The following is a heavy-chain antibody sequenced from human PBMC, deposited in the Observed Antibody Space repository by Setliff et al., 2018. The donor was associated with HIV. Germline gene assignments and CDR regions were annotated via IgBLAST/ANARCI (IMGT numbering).Heavy chain of an antibody. CDR2: ISGSGGST. Sequence: LRLACAASGFTLSSDAMSLVRQAPGKGLEWVSAISGSGGSTYYGDSVRCRFTMSRDDSKNTLYLQINSLKTEDTAVYYCTRDKGYSLDIWGQGTMVTVSS. D-gene: IGHD5-18*01. J-gene: IGHJ3*02. CDR1: GFTLSSDA. V-gene: IGHV3-23*02. CDR3: TRDKGYSLDI.